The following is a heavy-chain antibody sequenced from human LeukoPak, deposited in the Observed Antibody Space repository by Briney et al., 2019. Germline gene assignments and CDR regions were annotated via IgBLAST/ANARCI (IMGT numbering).Heavy chain of an antibody. CDR3: AKDLFSGYCGGDCSYYYYYGMDV. D-gene: IGHD2-21*02. CDR2: ISNNGGST. Sequence: PGGSLRLSCAASGFTFSWYSMHWVRQAAGKGLEYVSAISNNGGSTYYAESVKGRFTISRDNSKNTLYLQMGSLRAEDMAVYYCAKDLFSGYCGGDCSYYYYYGMDVWGQGTTVTVSS. J-gene: IGHJ6*02. CDR1: GFTFSWYS. V-gene: IGHV3-64*02.